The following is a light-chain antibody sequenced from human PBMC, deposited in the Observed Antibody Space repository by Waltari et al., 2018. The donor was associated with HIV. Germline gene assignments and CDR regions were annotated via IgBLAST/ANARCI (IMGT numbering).Light chain of an antibody. CDR1: PGTFHIGHS. CDR3: SLSYSGARPVV. Sequence: QAVVTQEPSLTVSPGGTVTLTCGSSPGTFHIGHSASWFQQKPGQAPRTLIYDTTNKHSWTPARFSGSLLGGKAALTLSGAQPEDEAEYYCSLSYSGARPVVFGGGTKLTVL. V-gene: IGLV7-46*01. J-gene: IGLJ2*01. CDR2: DTT.